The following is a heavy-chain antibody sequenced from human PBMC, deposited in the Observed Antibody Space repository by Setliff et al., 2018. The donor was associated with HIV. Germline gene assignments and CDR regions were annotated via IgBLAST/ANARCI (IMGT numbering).Heavy chain of an antibody. D-gene: IGHD2-15*01. CDR3: ARDRIEVVVDGPHDVFDV. J-gene: IGHJ3*01. Sequence: PSETLSLTCGVSGYSISSGYYWGWIRQPAGRGLEWMGRIHTSGSTNYNPSLTSRVTLSVDTSKNQFFLKLTSLSAADTAVYYCARDRIEVVVDGPHDVFDVWGRGTTVTVSS. CDR2: IHTSGST. V-gene: IGHV4-38-2*02. CDR1: GYSISSGYY.